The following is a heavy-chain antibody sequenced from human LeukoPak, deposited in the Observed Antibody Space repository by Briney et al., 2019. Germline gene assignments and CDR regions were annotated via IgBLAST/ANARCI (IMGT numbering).Heavy chain of an antibody. CDR1: GRSFSGYY. D-gene: IGHD3-10*01. V-gene: IGHV4-34*01. J-gene: IGHJ4*02. Sequence: KPSETLSLTCAVYGRSFSGYYWSWIRQPPGKGLEWIGEINHSGSTNYNPSLKSRVTISVDTSKNQFSLKLSSVTAADPAVYYCGSTRRSSGSYSPDYWGQGTLVTVSS. CDR3: GSTRRSSGSYSPDY. CDR2: INHSGST.